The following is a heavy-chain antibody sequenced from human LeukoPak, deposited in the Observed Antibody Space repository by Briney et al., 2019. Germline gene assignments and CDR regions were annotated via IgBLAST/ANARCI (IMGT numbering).Heavy chain of an antibody. CDR1: GFTFSSYE. J-gene: IGHJ3*02. Sequence: GGSLRLSCAASGFTFSSYEMNWVRQAPGKGLEGVSYISDGGSSIHYADSVKGRFTISRDNAKNSLYLQMNSLRAEDTAVYYCTREIMAVFGDAFDIWGQGTMVTVSS. CDR3: TREIMAVFGDAFDI. V-gene: IGHV3-48*03. CDR2: ISDGGSSI. D-gene: IGHD6-19*01.